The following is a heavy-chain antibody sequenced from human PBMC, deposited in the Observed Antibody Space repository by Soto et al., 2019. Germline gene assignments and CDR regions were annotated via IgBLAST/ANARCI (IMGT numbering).Heavy chain of an antibody. D-gene: IGHD2-8*02. J-gene: IGHJ4*02. Sequence: SETLSLTCSVSGGSITSFFWSWIRQPAGKGLEWIGRFSLSGTTNYNPSLRSRVTMSADVSKNQFSLRLTSVTAADTALYYCARGMTPPGAPAWYYFDSWGQGTLVTVSS. V-gene: IGHV4-4*07. CDR3: ARGMTPPGAPAWYYFDS. CDR1: GGSITSFF. CDR2: FSLSGTT.